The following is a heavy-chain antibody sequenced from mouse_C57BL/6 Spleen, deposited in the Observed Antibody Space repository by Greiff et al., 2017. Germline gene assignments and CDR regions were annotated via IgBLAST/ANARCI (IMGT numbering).Heavy chain of an antibody. CDR2: INPSNGGT. Sequence: VQLQQPGTELVKPGASVKLSCKASGYTFTSYWMHWVKQRPGQGLEWIGNINPSNGGTIYNATFKSKATLTVDKSASTAYMQHSSLTSEDSAVYYCARSAYYYCTFDYWGQGTTLTVSS. V-gene: IGHV1-53*01. J-gene: IGHJ2*01. CDR1: GYTFTSYW. CDR3: ARSAYYYCTFDY. D-gene: IGHD1-1*01.